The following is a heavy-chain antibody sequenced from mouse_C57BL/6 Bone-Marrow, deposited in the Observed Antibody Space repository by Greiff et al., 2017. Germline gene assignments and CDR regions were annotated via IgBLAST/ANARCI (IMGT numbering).Heavy chain of an antibody. Sequence: QVQLQRSDAELVKPGASVKISCKVSGYTFTDHTIHWMKQRPEQGLEWIGYIYPRDGSTKYNEKFKGKATLTADKSSSTAYMQLNSLTSEDSAVYFCAREENGYDYDGYAMDYWGQGTSVTVSS. CDR1: GYTFTDHT. CDR2: IYPRDGST. D-gene: IGHD2-4*01. J-gene: IGHJ4*01. V-gene: IGHV1-78*01. CDR3: AREENGYDYDGYAMDY.